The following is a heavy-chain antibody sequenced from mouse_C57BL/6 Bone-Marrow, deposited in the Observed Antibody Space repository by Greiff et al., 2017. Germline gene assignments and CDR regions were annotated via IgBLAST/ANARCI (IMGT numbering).Heavy chain of an antibody. V-gene: IGHV1-81*01. J-gene: IGHJ2*01. CDR3: ARWHYGGSPDY. CDR2: IYPRSGNT. Sequence: VQLQQSGAELARPGASVKLSCKASGYTFTSYGISWVKQRTGQGLEWIGEIYPRSGNTYYNEKFKGKATLTADKSSSTAYMELRSLTSEDSAVYFCARWHYGGSPDYWGQGTTLTVSS. CDR1: GYTFTSYG. D-gene: IGHD1-1*01.